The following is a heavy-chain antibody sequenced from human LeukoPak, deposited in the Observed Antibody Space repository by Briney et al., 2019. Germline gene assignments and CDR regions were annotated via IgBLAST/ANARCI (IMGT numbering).Heavy chain of an antibody. CDR3: VRDGEGVAISVNYWFDP. CDR2: MNPRNGNT. Sequence: ASVKVSCKASGFTFTNYDINWVRQATGQGLEWIGWMNPRNGNTGYAQKFQGRVTTTRDTSISTAYMELRSLRSEDTAVYYCVRDGEGVAISVNYWFDPWGQGTLVTVPS. D-gene: IGHD3-10*01. J-gene: IGHJ5*02. CDR1: GFTFTNYD. V-gene: IGHV1-8*01.